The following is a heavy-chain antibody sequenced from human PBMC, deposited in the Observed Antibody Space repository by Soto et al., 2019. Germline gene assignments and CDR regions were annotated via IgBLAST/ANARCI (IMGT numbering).Heavy chain of an antibody. V-gene: IGHV1-2*02. Sequence: QVQLVQSGAEVKKPGASVKVSCKASGYTFTGYYMHWVRQAPGQGLEWMGWINPNSGGTNYAQKCQGRVTMTRDTSISTAYMELSRLRSDDTAVYYCARGIYDILTGYYTRFDYWGQGTLVTVSS. CDR3: ARGIYDILTGYYTRFDY. CDR1: GYTFTGYY. J-gene: IGHJ4*02. D-gene: IGHD3-9*01. CDR2: INPNSGGT.